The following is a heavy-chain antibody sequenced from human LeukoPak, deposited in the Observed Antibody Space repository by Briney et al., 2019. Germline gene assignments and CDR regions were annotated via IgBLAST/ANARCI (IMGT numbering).Heavy chain of an antibody. V-gene: IGHV3-74*01. D-gene: IGHD2-15*01. Sequence: GGSLRLSCAASGFTLSSYWMHWVRQAPGKGLVWVSRINNDGSSVNYADSVRGRFTISRDNAKNTLYLQMNSLRAEDTAVYYCVSSYCSGGSCYSASGYWGQGTLVTVSS. J-gene: IGHJ4*02. CDR3: VSSYCSGGSCYSASGY. CDR2: INNDGSSV. CDR1: GFTLSSYW.